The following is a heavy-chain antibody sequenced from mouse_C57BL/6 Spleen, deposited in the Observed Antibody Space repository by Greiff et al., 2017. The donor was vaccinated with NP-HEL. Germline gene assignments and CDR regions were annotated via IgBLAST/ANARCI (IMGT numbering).Heavy chain of an antibody. J-gene: IGHJ3*01. Sequence: QVQLQQSGAELVRPGTSVKVSCKASGYAFTNYLIEWVKQRPGQGLEWIGVINPGSGGTNYNEKFKGKATLTADKSSSTAYMQLSSLTSEDSAVYFCARSRAWFAYWGQVTLVTVSA. CDR3: ARSRAWFAY. CDR1: GYAFTNYL. V-gene: IGHV1-54*01. CDR2: INPGSGGT.